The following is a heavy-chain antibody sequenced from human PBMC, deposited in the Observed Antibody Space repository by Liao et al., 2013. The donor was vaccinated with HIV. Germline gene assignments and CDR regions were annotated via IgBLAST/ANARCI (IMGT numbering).Heavy chain of an antibody. CDR1: GGSISGHY. D-gene: IGHD3-3*01. V-gene: IGHV4-59*11. CDR3: AARITISGVAIPHALDV. Sequence: QVQLHESGPGLVKPSETLSLTCTLSGGSISGHYWSWIRQPPGKGLEWIGYIYYRGSTNYNPSLKSRVTISVDTSKNQFSLKLSSVTAADTAVYYCAARITISGVAIPHALDVWGQGTMVAVSS. J-gene: IGHJ3*01. CDR2: IYYRGST.